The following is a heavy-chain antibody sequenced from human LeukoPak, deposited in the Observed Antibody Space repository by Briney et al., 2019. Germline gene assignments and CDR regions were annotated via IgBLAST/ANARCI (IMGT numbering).Heavy chain of an antibody. Sequence: GGSLRLSCAASGFTFGSYAMYWVRQAPGKGLEWVSGIFGSGGSAHYADSVKGRFTISRDNSKNTVYLQMDSLRAEDRAIYYCAKTTTGYSSGRYPAWPIDYWGQGTLVTVSS. J-gene: IGHJ4*02. D-gene: IGHD2-15*01. V-gene: IGHV3-23*01. CDR1: GFTFGSYA. CDR3: AKTTTGYSSGRYPAWPIDY. CDR2: IFGSGGSA.